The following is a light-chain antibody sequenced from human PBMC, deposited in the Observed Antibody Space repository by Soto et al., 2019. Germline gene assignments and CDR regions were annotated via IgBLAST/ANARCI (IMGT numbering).Light chain of an antibody. V-gene: IGKV1-5*01. CDR3: QQYSSYPT. CDR1: QSISNW. CDR2: HAS. Sequence: IQMPKSPSSLSASVGDRVTIPCRASQSISNWLAWYQQKPGKAPKLLIFHASSLESGVPSRFSGSGSGTDSTLTISSLQSDDFATYYCQQYSSYPTFGQGTKV. J-gene: IGKJ1*01.